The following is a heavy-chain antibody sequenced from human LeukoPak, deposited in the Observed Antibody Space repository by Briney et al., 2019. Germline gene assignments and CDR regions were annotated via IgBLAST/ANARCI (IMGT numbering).Heavy chain of an antibody. D-gene: IGHD5-18*01. Sequence: GGSLRLSCTASGLSLNSYAMSWVRQVPGKGLEWVSVIYSGGSTYYADSVKGRFTISRDNSKNTLYLQMNSLRAEDTAVYYCARDLASYGVWGQGTMVTVSS. CDR3: ARDLASYGV. V-gene: IGHV3-53*01. CDR1: GLSLNSYA. CDR2: IYSGGST. J-gene: IGHJ3*01.